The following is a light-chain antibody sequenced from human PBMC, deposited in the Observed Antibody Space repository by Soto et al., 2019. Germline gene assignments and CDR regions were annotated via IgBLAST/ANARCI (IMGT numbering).Light chain of an antibody. CDR2: AAA. CDR3: QQSYSTPIT. Sequence: DIQMTQSPSSLSSSVGDRVTITCRARQSISSYLNWYQQNPGKAPKLLIYAAASLQSGVQSRFSGSGSGTDFTLTIISLQPEAFATYYCQQSYSTPITFGQGTRLEIK. J-gene: IGKJ5*01. V-gene: IGKV1-39*01. CDR1: QSISSY.